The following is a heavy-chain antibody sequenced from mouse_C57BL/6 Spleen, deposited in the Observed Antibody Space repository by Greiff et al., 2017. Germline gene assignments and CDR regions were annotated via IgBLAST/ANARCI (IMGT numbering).Heavy chain of an antibody. CDR2: IDPSDSYT. CDR1: GYTFTSYW. Sequence: VQLQQPGAELVKPGASVKLSCKASGYTFTSYWMQWVKQRPGQGLEWIGEIDPSDSYTNYNQKFKGKATLTVDTSSSTAYMQLSSLTSEDSAVYYCASYYGSSHYWGQGTTLTVSS. D-gene: IGHD1-1*01. V-gene: IGHV1-50*01. J-gene: IGHJ2*01. CDR3: ASYYGSSHY.